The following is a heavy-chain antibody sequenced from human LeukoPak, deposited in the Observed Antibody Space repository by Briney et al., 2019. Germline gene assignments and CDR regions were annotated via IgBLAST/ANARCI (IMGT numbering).Heavy chain of an antibody. Sequence: PSETLSLTCSVSGGSISSSNYFWGWVRQPPGKGLEWIGSISYSGNTYYNPSLKSRVTIFADTSKNQFSLKLSSVTAADTAVYYCARRGISMIRGPITYYFDYWGQGILVTVSS. D-gene: IGHD3-10*01. CDR3: ARRGISMIRGPITYYFDY. V-gene: IGHV4-39*01. CDR1: GGSISSSNYF. J-gene: IGHJ4*02. CDR2: ISYSGNT.